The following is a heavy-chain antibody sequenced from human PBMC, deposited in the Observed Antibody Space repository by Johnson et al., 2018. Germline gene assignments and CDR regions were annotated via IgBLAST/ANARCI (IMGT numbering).Heavy chain of an antibody. Sequence: QVQLVESGAEVKKXGSSMKVSCMASGVTISSNAISWVRQAPGQGLEWLGVIIPIFGPTFYAQQLQGRVTIIADESTNTASMELRSLRSEDTALYYCAIDMGSYYGFDIWGQGTMVTVFS. J-gene: IGHJ3*02. CDR2: IIPIFGPT. D-gene: IGHD3-10*01. V-gene: IGHV1-69*01. CDR1: GVTISSNA. CDR3: AIDMGSYYGFDI.